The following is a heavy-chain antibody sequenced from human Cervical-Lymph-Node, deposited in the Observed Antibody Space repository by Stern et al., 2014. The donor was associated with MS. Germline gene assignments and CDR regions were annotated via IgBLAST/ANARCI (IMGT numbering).Heavy chain of an antibody. J-gene: IGHJ4*02. V-gene: IGHV1-69*06. Sequence: QMQLGQSGAEVKKPGSSVKVSCKVSGDTFSSYAINWVRQVPGQGLEWMGGISPVFGTTNYAQKFQGRVTITADKSTNTAYMELMTLRSEDTAVYYCARGGGLVGYFDYWGQGTLVSVSS. D-gene: IGHD1-26*01. CDR1: GDTFSSYA. CDR2: ISPVFGTT. CDR3: ARGGGLVGYFDY.